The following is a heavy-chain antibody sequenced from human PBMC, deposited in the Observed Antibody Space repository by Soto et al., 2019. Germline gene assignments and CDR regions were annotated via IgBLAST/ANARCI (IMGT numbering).Heavy chain of an antibody. J-gene: IGHJ4*02. Sequence: SETLSLTCTVSGGSISSYYWSWIRQPPGKGLEWIGYIYYSGSTYYNPSLKSRVTISVDTSKNQFSLKLSSVTAADTAVYYCARESSMPGTTISYFDYWGQGTLVTVSS. D-gene: IGHD1-1*01. CDR2: IYYSGST. CDR1: GGSISSYY. CDR3: ARESSMPGTTISYFDY. V-gene: IGHV4-59*12.